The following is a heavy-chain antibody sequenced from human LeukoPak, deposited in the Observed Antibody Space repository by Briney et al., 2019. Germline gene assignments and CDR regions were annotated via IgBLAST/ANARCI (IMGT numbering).Heavy chain of an antibody. V-gene: IGHV3-48*03. D-gene: IGHD1-26*01. CDR2: ISSSVSTI. J-gene: IGHJ4*02. Sequence: GGSLSLSCALSGFTFSIYDMNGVREAPGGGGVCGSYISSSVSTIYYADSVKDRLAISRDNAKNSLYLQMNSLRSEDTAVYYCARQWELLYYFDYWGQGTLVTVSS. CDR3: ARQWELLYYFDY. CDR1: GFTFSIYD.